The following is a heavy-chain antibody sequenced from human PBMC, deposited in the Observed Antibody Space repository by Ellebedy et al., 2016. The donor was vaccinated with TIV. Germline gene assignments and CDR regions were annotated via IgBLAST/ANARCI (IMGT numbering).Heavy chain of an antibody. Sequence: GESLKISCAASGFTFNNYGMHWVRQAPGKGLEWVAVVWSDGSNKYYADSVKGRFTISRDNSKNTLYLQMNSLRAEDTAVYYCAREPITIFGVVPYYFDYWGQGTLVTVSS. CDR2: VWSDGSNK. D-gene: IGHD3-3*01. V-gene: IGHV3-33*01. CDR3: AREPITIFGVVPYYFDY. J-gene: IGHJ4*02. CDR1: GFTFNNYG.